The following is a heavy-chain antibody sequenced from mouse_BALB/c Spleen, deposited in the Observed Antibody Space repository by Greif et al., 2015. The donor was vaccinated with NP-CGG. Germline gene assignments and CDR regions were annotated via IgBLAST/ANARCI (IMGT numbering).Heavy chain of an antibody. V-gene: IGHV7-1*02. D-gene: IGHD1-2*01. CDR1: GFTFSDFY. Sequence: EVQGAESGGGLVQPGGSLRLSCATSGFTFSDFYMEWVRQPPGKRLEWIAASRNKANDYTTEYSASVKGRFIVSRDTSQSILYLQMNALRAEDTAIYYCARGLHYYGYGFAYWGQGTLVTVSA. CDR3: ARGLHYYGYGFAY. CDR2: SRNKANDYTT. J-gene: IGHJ3*01.